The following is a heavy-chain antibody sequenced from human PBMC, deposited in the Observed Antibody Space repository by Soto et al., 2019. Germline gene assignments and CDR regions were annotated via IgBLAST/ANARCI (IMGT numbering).Heavy chain of an antibody. J-gene: IGHJ6*02. Sequence: PSETLSLTCTVSGGSISSGDYYWSWIRQPPWKGLEWIGYIYYSGSTYYNPSLKSRVTISVDTSKNQFSLKLSSVTAADTAVYYCARDRELDLRFGELTYYYYYGMDVWGQGXTVTVSS. CDR1: GGSISSGDYY. CDR2: IYYSGST. V-gene: IGHV4-30-4*01. D-gene: IGHD3-10*01. CDR3: ARDRELDLRFGELTYYYYYGMDV.